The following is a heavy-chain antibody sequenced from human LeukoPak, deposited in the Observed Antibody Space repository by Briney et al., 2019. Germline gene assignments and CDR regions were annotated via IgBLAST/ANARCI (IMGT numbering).Heavy chain of an antibody. Sequence: HTGGSLRLSCAASGFTFSSYWMSWVRQAPGKGLEWVANIKQDGSEKYYVDSVKGRFTISRDNAKNSLYLQMNSLRAEDTAVYYCARHKGSGWPYFDYWGQGTLVTVSS. CDR2: IKQDGSEK. D-gene: IGHD6-19*01. CDR1: GFTFSSYW. V-gene: IGHV3-7*01. CDR3: ARHKGSGWPYFDY. J-gene: IGHJ4*02.